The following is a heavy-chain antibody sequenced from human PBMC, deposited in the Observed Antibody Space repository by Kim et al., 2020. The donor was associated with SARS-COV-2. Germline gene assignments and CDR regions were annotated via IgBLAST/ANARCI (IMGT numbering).Heavy chain of an antibody. D-gene: IGHD3-22*01. CDR1: GGSFSGYY. Sequence: SETLSLTCAVYGGSFSGYYWSWIRHPPGKGLEWIGEINHSGSTNYNPSLKSRVTISVDTSKNQFSLKLSSVTAADTAVYYCARGFNTMIVVVIKPYYYYG. V-gene: IGHV4-34*01. J-gene: IGHJ6*01. CDR3: ARGFNTMIVVVIKPYYYYG. CDR2: INHSGST.